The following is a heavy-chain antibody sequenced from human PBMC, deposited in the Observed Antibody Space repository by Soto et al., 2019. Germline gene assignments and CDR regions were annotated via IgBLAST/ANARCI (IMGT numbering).Heavy chain of an antibody. CDR2: VSYDGNNQ. CDR1: GFIFSNYA. J-gene: IGHJ4*02. V-gene: IGHV3-30-3*01. D-gene: IGHD3-22*01. Sequence: QVQLVESGGGVVQPGRSLRVSCAASGFIFSNYAMHWVRQAPGKGLGWVAVVSYDGNNQFYAESVKGRFTISRDSSKTTLYLQMNNLREEDTAVYYCARDRVYYYDNSGYYNFDYWGQGTLVSVSS. CDR3: ARDRVYYYDNSGYYNFDY.